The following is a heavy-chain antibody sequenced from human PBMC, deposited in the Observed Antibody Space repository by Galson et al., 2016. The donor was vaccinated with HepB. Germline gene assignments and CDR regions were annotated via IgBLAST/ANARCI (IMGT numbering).Heavy chain of an antibody. Sequence: CAISGDSVSSTSANWNWIRQSPSRGLEWLGGTYYKSKWYNDYAVSVQSRITINPDTSKNQFSLQLDSMTPADTAVYYCARTSPFNTGTFDYWGQGTLVTVSS. V-gene: IGHV6-1*01. CDR3: ARTSPFNTGTFDY. CDR1: GDSVSSTSAN. D-gene: IGHD1-7*01. CDR2: TYYKSKWYN. J-gene: IGHJ4*02.